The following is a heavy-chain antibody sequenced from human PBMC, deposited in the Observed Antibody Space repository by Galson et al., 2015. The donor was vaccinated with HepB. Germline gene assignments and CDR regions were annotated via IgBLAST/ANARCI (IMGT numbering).Heavy chain of an antibody. J-gene: IGHJ4*02. CDR2: IKPNDGRT. CDR3: ARDLGDGDYDRAY. Sequence: SVKVSCKASGYTFTNYYMHWVRQAPGQGLEWVGIIKPNDGRTVNAQRFQGRVAMTRDTSTSTVYLELSSLRSEDTAVYYCARDLGDGDYDRAYWGQGTLVSVSS. D-gene: IGHD4-17*01. CDR1: GYTFTNYY. V-gene: IGHV1-46*01.